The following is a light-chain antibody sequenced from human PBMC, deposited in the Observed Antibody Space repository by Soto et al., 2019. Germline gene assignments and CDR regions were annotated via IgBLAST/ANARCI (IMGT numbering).Light chain of an antibody. Sequence: QSVLTQPRSVSASPGQSVTLSCNGSRSDVGVYNYVSWYQQHPGKAPKLMIYDVSKRPSGVPGRFSGSKSGNTASLTISGLQAEDEADYYCCSYGGGYTPLVFGGGTKVTVL. CDR1: RSDVGVYNY. J-gene: IGLJ2*01. CDR2: DVS. V-gene: IGLV2-11*01. CDR3: CSYGGGYTPLV.